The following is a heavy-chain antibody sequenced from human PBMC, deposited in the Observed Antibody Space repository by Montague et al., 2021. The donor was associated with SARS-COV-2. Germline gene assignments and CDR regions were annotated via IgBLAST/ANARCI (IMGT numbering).Heavy chain of an antibody. CDR2: IYYSGST. CDR1: GGSISSSSYY. D-gene: IGHD3-10*01. J-gene: IGHJ4*02. CDR3: ARESGSGSYLVY. V-gene: IGHV4-39*01. Sequence: SETLSLTCTVSGGSISSSSYYWGWIRQPPEKGLEWIGSIYYSGSTYYNPSLKSRVTISVDTPKNQFSLKRSSVTAADTAVYYCARESGSGSYLVYWGQGTLVTVSS.